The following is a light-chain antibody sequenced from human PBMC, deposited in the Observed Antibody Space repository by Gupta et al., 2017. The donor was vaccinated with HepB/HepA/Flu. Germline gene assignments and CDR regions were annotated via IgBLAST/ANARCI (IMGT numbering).Light chain of an antibody. J-gene: IGLJ2*01. CDR1: SSDVGGYNY. Sequence: QSALTQPRSVSGTPGQSVTILCNGTSSDVGGYNYVSWYQQHPGKAPKLMIYDVSKRPSGVPDRFSGSKSGNTASLTISGLQAEDEADYYCCSEADSYIFVVFGGGTKLTVL. CDR3: CSEADSYIFVV. CDR2: DVS. V-gene: IGLV2-11*02.